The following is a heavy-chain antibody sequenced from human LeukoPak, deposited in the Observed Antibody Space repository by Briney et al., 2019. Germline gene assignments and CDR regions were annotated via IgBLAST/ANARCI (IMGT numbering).Heavy chain of an antibody. V-gene: IGHV4-34*01. Sequence: SETLSLTCAVYGGSFSGYYWSWIRQPPGKGLEWIGEINHSGSTNYNPSLKSRVTISVDTSKNQFSLKLSSVTAADTAVYYCARGRAPVGWLEGSSAGGYYYYMDVWGKGTTVTVSS. J-gene: IGHJ6*03. CDR1: GGSFSGYY. CDR3: ARGRAPVGWLEGSSAGGYYYYMDV. D-gene: IGHD6-6*01. CDR2: INHSGST.